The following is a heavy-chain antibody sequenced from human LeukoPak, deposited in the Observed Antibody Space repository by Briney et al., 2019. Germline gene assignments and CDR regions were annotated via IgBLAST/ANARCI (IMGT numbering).Heavy chain of an antibody. Sequence: SQTLTLTYTVSGGSISSGRDYWNWIRQPAGKGLEWIGRIYTSGTTHYNPSLKSRVTMSLDTSRNQVSLKLSSVTAAGTAVYYCVKSYYDSTGYSGWFDPWGQGTLVTVSS. CDR3: VKSYYDSTGYSGWFDP. V-gene: IGHV4-61*02. CDR1: GGSISSGRDY. D-gene: IGHD3-22*01. CDR2: IYTSGTT. J-gene: IGHJ5*02.